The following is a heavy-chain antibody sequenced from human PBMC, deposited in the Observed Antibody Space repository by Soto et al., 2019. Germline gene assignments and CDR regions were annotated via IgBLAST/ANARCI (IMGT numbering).Heavy chain of an antibody. Sequence: QVQLVESGGGVVQPGTSLRLSCVTSGFTFSHYGMHWVRQAPGKGLEWVAFIQNHGNSEYYADSVKGRFTGSRDNSKDTLYLQMNSLRGEDTAVYYCAREDGQQQVGELVVWGKGTTVTVSS. J-gene: IGHJ6*04. CDR2: IQNHGNSE. V-gene: IGHV3-33*05. CDR3: AREDGQQQVGELVV. CDR1: GFTFSHYG. D-gene: IGHD6-13*01.